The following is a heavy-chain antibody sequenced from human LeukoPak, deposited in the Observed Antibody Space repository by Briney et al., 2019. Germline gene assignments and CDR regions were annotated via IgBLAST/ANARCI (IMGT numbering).Heavy chain of an antibody. V-gene: IGHV4-30-4*01. CDR1: GGSISSGDYY. D-gene: IGHD1-26*01. Sequence: SETLSLTCTVSGGSISSGDYYWSWIRQPPGKGLEWIGYIYYSGSTYYNPSLKSRVTISIDASKNQFSLRLSSVTAADTAVYYCTRGGELMNFWGQGTLVTVSS. CDR3: TRGGELMNF. J-gene: IGHJ4*02. CDR2: IYYSGST.